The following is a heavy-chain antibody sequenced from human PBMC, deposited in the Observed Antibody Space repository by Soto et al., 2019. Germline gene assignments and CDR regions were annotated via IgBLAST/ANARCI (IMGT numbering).Heavy chain of an antibody. D-gene: IGHD1-26*01. J-gene: IGHJ4*02. Sequence: GESLKISCKGSGYSFTSYWIGWLRQMPGKGLEWMGSIYPGDSDTRYSPSFQGQVTISADKSISTAYLQWSSLKASDTAMYYCARGGYRPPRAHYFDYWGQGTLVTISS. CDR3: ARGGYRPPRAHYFDY. CDR1: GYSFTSYW. CDR2: IYPGDSDT. V-gene: IGHV5-51*01.